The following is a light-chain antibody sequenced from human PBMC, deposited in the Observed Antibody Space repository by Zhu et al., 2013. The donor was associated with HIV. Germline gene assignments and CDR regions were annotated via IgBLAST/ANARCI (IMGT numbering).Light chain of an antibody. CDR1: RSVGSTF. V-gene: IGKV3-20*01. CDR3: QQNDSSSLT. CDR2: GAS. J-gene: IGKJ4*01. Sequence: DIVLTQSPGTLSLSPGEGATLSCRASRSVGSTFLAWYQQKPGQAPRLLIYGASSRAPGIPDRFSGSGSGTDFTLSISRLDPEDFAVYYCQQNDSSSLTFGGGTTVEI.